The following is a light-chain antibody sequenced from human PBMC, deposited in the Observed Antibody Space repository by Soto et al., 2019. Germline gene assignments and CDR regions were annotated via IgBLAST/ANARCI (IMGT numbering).Light chain of an antibody. V-gene: IGLV2-14*03. J-gene: IGLJ2*01. Sequence: QSALTQPASVSGSPGQSITFSCTGTSSDVGGYNYVSLYQQHPGKAPKLMIYDVSRRPSGVSNRFSGSKSGNTASLTISGLQAEDEADYYCSSYASTSTPVVFGGGTKLTVL. CDR1: SSDVGGYNY. CDR2: DVS. CDR3: SSYASTSTPVV.